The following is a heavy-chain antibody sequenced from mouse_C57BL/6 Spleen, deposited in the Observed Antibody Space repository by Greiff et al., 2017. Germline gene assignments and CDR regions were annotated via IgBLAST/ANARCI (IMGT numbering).Heavy chain of an antibody. J-gene: IGHJ1*03. V-gene: IGHV3-6*01. D-gene: IGHD3-3*01. CDR1: GYSITSGYY. Sequence: EVQLQQSGPGLVKPSQSLSLICSVTGYSITSGYYWNWIRQFPGNKLEWMGYISYDGSNNYNPSLKNRISITRDTSKNQFFRKLNSVTTEDTATYYCARRAGAFDWYFDVWGTGTTVTVSS. CDR3: ARRAGAFDWYFDV. CDR2: ISYDGSN.